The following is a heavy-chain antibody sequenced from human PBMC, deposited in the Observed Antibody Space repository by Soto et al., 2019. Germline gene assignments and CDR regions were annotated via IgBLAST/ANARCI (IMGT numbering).Heavy chain of an antibody. CDR2: INAGNGNT. J-gene: IGHJ4*02. CDR1: GYTFTSYA. Sequence: GASVKVSCKASGYTFTSYAMHWVRQAPGQRLEWMGWINAGNGNTKYSQKFQGRVTITRDTSASTAYMELSSLRSEDTAVYYCARAPKYSSSSDPFEGYWGQGTLVTVSS. V-gene: IGHV1-3*01. CDR3: ARAPKYSSSSDPFEGY. D-gene: IGHD6-6*01.